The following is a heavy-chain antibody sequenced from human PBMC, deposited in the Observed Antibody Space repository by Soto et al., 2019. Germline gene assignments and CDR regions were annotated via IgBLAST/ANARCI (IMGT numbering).Heavy chain of an antibody. Sequence: QVQLQESGPGLVKPSQTLSLTCTVSGGSISSGGYYWSWIRQHPGKGLEWIGYIYYSGSTYYNPSLKSRVTIAVDTSKNQFSLKLSSVTAADTAVYYCARGRVTGTRGGFATAWCDPWGQGTLVTVSS. D-gene: IGHD1-20*01. CDR3: ARGRVTGTRGGFATAWCDP. CDR1: GGSISSGGYY. V-gene: IGHV4-31*03. J-gene: IGHJ5*02. CDR2: IYYSGST.